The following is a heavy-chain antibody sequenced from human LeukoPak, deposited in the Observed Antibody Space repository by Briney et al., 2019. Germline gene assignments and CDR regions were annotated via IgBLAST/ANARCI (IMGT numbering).Heavy chain of an antibody. D-gene: IGHD3-10*01. CDR1: GGSISSYY. CDR2: IYTSGST. J-gene: IGHJ5*02. CDR3: ARDSSTHSYYYGSGNWFDP. V-gene: IGHV4-4*07. Sequence: PSETLSLTCTVSGGSISSYYWSWIRQPAGKGLEWIGRIYTSGSTNYNPSLKSRVTMSVDTSKNQFSLKLSSVTAADTAVYYCARDSSTHSYYYGSGNWFDPWGQGTLVTVSS.